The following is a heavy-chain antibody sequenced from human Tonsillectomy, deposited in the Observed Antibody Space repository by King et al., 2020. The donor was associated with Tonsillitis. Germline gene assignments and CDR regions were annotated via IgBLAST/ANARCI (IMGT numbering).Heavy chain of an antibody. CDR3: ARRIGGENAFDI. J-gene: IGHJ3*02. V-gene: IGHV5-51*03. CDR1: GYSFTKHW. CDR2: IYPGDSDT. Sequence: QLVQSGAEVRKPGESLEISCKGSGYSFTKHWIGWVRQMPGKGLEWMGIIYPGDSDTRYSRTFQGQVTISADKSNSTAYLQWSSLRDSDTAIYYCARRIGGENAFDIWGQGTMVTVSS. D-gene: IGHD1-26*01.